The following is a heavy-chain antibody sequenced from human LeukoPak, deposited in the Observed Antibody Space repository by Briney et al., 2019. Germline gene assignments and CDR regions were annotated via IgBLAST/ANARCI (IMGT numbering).Heavy chain of an antibody. Sequence: GGSLRLSCAASGFTFSSYWMHWVRQAPGKGLEWVAFIRYDGTNKYYADSMKGRFTISRDNSKNTLYLQMNSLRAEDTAVYYCAKGAWIQLWFDYWGQGTLVTVSS. D-gene: IGHD5-18*01. V-gene: IGHV3-30*02. CDR1: GFTFSSYW. J-gene: IGHJ4*02. CDR3: AKGAWIQLWFDY. CDR2: IRYDGTNK.